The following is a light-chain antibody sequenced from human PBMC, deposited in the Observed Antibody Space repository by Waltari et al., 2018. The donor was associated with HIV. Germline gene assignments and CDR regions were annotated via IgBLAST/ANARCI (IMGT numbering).Light chain of an antibody. CDR2: EVS. J-gene: IGLJ2*01. Sequence: QSALTQPASVSGSPGQSITISCTGTSSDVGDYDYVSWYQQHPGKVPKLMIYEVSNRPSGVSNRFSGSKSGNTASLTISGLQAEDEADYYCFSYVSTTTLGLFGGGTKLTVL. V-gene: IGLV2-14*01. CDR3: FSYVSTTTLGL. CDR1: SSDVGDYDY.